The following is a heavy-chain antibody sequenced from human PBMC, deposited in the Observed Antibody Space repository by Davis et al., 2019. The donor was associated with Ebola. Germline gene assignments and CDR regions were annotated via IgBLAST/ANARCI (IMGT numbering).Heavy chain of an antibody. V-gene: IGHV4-59*06. CDR1: GGSISSYY. CDR3: ARPCGGDCYSAEYFQH. Sequence: PSETLSLTCTVSGGSISSYYWSWIRQPPGKGLEWIGYIYYSGSTYYNPSLKSRVTISVDTSKNQFSLKLSSVTAADTAVYYCARPCGGDCYSAEYFQHWGQGTLVTVSS. CDR2: IYYSGST. J-gene: IGHJ1*01. D-gene: IGHD2-21*02.